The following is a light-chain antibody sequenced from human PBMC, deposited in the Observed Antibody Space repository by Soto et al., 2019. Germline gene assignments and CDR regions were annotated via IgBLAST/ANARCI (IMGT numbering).Light chain of an antibody. Sequence: DIQMTQSPSSLSASVGDRVTITCRASQSISSYLNWYQQKPGKAPKLLIYAASSLQSGVPSRFSGSGSGTDFTRTSSSLQPEDFATYYCQQSYSTPPTFGGGTKVEIK. CDR2: AAS. J-gene: IGKJ4*02. CDR3: QQSYSTPPT. CDR1: QSISSY. V-gene: IGKV1-39*01.